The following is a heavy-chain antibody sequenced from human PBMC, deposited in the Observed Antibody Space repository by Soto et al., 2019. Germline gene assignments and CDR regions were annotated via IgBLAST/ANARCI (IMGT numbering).Heavy chain of an antibody. J-gene: IGHJ4*02. CDR1: GFTFSSYW. CDR3: ARDSPGVDKGLDY. V-gene: IGHV3-74*01. CDR2: INSDGSST. D-gene: IGHD5-12*01. Sequence: GGSLRLSCAASGFTFSSYWMHWVRQAPGKGLVWVSRINSDGSSTSYADSVKGRFTVSRDNAKNTLYLQMNSLRAEDTAVYYCARDSPGVDKGLDYWGQGTLVTVSS.